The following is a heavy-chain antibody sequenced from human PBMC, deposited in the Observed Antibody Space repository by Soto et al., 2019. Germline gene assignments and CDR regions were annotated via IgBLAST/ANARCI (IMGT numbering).Heavy chain of an antibody. CDR1: GFSFSAYD. Sequence: QVQLVESGGGVVQPGRSLRLSCAASGFSFSAYDVHWVRQAPGKGLEWLALIWFDGSNQYYADSVKGRFTISRDNYMNTLYLQRNSLRAEDTAVYYCARDGRYYDIWSGNYRGKYGMDVWGQGTTVTVSS. CDR2: IWFDGSNQ. J-gene: IGHJ6*02. D-gene: IGHD3-3*01. CDR3: ARDGRYYDIWSGNYRGKYGMDV. V-gene: IGHV3-33*01.